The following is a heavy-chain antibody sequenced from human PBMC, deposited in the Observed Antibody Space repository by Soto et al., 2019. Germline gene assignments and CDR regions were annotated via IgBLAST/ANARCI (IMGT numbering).Heavy chain of an antibody. CDR2: IYYSGSA. D-gene: IGHD4-17*01. Sequence: SETLSLTYTVSGGAISSYYWSWIRKPPGKGLGWIGYIYYSGSANYNPSLKSRVTISVDTSKSQFSLKLSSVTAADTAVYYCARENFKADYGDYYYYMDVWAKGTTVTVSS. J-gene: IGHJ6*03. V-gene: IGHV4-59*01. CDR1: GGAISSYY. CDR3: ARENFKADYGDYYYYMDV.